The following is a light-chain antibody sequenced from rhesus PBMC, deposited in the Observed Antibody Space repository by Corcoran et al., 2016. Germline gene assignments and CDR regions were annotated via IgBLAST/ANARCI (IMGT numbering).Light chain of an antibody. CDR3: QQYSSWPLT. CDR2: GAS. J-gene: IGKJ4*01. V-gene: IGKV3-42*03. CDR1: QSVSSN. Sequence: EIVMMQSPATLSLSPGERATLSCRASQSVSSNLAWYQQKPGQAPSLLIYGASSRATGIPDRFSGSGVGTDFTLTISRLEPEDFGVYCCQQYSSWPLTFGGGTKVEIK.